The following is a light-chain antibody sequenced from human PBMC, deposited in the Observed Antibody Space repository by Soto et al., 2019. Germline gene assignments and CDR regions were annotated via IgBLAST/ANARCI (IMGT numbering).Light chain of an antibody. CDR3: QQYDNLPLT. V-gene: IGKV1-33*01. Sequence: DIQMTHSPSSLSASVGDRVTITCQASQDINNYLNWYQQKSGKAPKLLIYDASDLETGVPSRFSGSGSGTDFTFTISSLQPEDIATYYCQQYDNLPLTFGGGTKVDIQ. J-gene: IGKJ4*01. CDR2: DAS. CDR1: QDINNY.